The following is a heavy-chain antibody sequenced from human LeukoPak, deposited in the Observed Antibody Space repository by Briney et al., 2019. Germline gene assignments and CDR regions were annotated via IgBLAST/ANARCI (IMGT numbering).Heavy chain of an antibody. J-gene: IGHJ4*02. D-gene: IGHD7-27*01. CDR2: ISSTSAGI. CDR1: GFTFSSYS. Sequence: GSLRLSCAASGFTFSSYSMNWVRQAPGKGLEWVSYISSTSAGIYYADSVEGRFTVSRDNAKNSLYLQMNSLRAEDTAVYYCAREWGFDYWGQGTLVTVSS. V-gene: IGHV3-48*04. CDR3: AREWGFDY.